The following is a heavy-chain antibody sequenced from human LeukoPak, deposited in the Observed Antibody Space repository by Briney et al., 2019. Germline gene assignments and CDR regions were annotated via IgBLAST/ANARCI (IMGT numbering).Heavy chain of an antibody. Sequence: GGSLRLSCAASGFTFSSYGMHWVRQAPGKGLEWVAVISYDGSNKYYADSVKGRFTISRDNSKNTLYLQKNSLRAEDTAVYYCAKAPRGGLWCGELFDYWGQGTLVTVSS. CDR2: ISYDGSNK. CDR1: GFTFSSYG. V-gene: IGHV3-30*18. D-gene: IGHD3-10*01. J-gene: IGHJ4*02. CDR3: AKAPRGGLWCGELFDY.